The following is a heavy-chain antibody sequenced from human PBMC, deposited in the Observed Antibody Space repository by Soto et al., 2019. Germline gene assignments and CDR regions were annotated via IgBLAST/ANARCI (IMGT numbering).Heavy chain of an antibody. D-gene: IGHD2-15*01. V-gene: IGHV4-31*02. CDR3: ARGGASSKWFAP. J-gene: IGHJ5*02. Sequence: PSETLSLTCTVSGGSISSGGYYWSWIRQHPGKGLEWIGYIYYSGATSYNPSLASRVTISADTYKSQFSLNLRSVTAADTAVYYCARGGASSKWFAPWGQGTLVTVSS. CDR2: IYYSGAT. CDR1: GGSISSGGYY.